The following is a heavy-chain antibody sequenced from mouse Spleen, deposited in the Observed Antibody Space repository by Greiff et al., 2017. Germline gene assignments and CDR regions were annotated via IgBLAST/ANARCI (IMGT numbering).Heavy chain of an antibody. D-gene: IGHD2-14*01. CDR2: ISSGSSTI. CDR3: ARGRYWAY. V-gene: IGHV5-17*01. J-gene: IGHJ3*01. Sequence: EVKLMESGGGLVKPGGSLKLSCAASGFTFSDYGMHWVRQAPEKGLEWVAYISSGSSTIYYADTVKGRFTISRDNAKNTLFLQMTSLRSEDTAMYYCARGRYWAYWGQGTLVTVSA. CDR1: GFTFSDYG.